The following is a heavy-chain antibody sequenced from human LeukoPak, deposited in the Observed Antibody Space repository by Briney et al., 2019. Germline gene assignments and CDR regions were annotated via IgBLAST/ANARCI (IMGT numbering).Heavy chain of an antibody. J-gene: IGHJ4*02. D-gene: IGHD5-12*01. CDR1: GFTFSSYE. CDR3: ASTPPTKTVATSDY. CDR2: IGSSDSTT. Sequence: GGSLRLSCVASGFTFSSYEMNWVRQAPGKGLEWLSYIGSSDSTTHYADSVKGRFTISRDNAKNSLYLQMNSLRAEDTAVYYCASTPPTKTVATSDYWGQGTLVTVSS. V-gene: IGHV3-48*03.